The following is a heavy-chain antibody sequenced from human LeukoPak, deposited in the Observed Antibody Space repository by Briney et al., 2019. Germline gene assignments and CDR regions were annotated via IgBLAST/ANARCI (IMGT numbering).Heavy chain of an antibody. Sequence: SETLSLTCVVSGYSISSGYSWGWIRQPPGKGLEWIGSIHHSGSTYYNPSLKSRVTISVDTSKNQFSLKVSSVTAADTAVYYCARIGSLTGSTRALDYWGQGTLVTVSS. CDR2: IHHSGST. J-gene: IGHJ4*02. CDR1: GYSISSGYS. V-gene: IGHV4-38-2*01. CDR3: ARIGSLTGSTRALDY. D-gene: IGHD1-7*01.